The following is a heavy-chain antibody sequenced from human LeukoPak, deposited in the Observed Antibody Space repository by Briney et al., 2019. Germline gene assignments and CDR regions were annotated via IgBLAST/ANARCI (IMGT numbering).Heavy chain of an antibody. V-gene: IGHV3-7*01. J-gene: IGHJ4*02. CDR2: IKQDGTEK. CDR1: GFTFTTYW. Sequence: PGGSLRLSCAASGFTFTTYWMSWVRQPPGKGLEWVANIKQDGTEKYYVDSVKGRFTISRDNAKNSLYLQMNSLRVEDTAIYYCAKVAHYYYGSESYYFFEHWGQGTPVTASS. CDR3: AKVAHYYYGSESYYFFEH. D-gene: IGHD3-10*01.